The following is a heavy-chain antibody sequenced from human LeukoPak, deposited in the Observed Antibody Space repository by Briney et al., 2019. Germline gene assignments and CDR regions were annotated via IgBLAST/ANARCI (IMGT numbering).Heavy chain of an antibody. Sequence: GGSLSLSCAASGFTVSTNYMTWVRQAPGKGLEWVSIIYSGGSTYYAEYVKGRFTISRDNSKNTLYLQMNSLRAEDTAVYYCATELRGSGSCFDYWGQGTLVTVSS. V-gene: IGHV3-66*01. D-gene: IGHD2-15*01. J-gene: IGHJ4*02. CDR1: GFTVSTNY. CDR2: IYSGGST. CDR3: ATELRGSGSCFDY.